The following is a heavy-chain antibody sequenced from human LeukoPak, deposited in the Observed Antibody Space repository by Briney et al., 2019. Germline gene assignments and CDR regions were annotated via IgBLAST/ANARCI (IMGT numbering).Heavy chain of an antibody. J-gene: IGHJ4*02. CDR3: ARRESSWYDY. CDR1: GGSISSYY. V-gene: IGHV4-59*01. D-gene: IGHD6-13*01. CDR2: IYYSGST. Sequence: PSETLSLTCTVSGGSISSYYWSWIRQPPGKGLEWIGYIYYSGSTNYNPSLKSRVTISVDTSKNQFSLKLSSVNAADTAVYYCARRESSWYDYWGQGTLVTVSS.